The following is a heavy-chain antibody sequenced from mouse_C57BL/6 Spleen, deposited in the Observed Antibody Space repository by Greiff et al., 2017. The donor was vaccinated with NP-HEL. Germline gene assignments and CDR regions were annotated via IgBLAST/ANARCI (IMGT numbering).Heavy chain of an antibody. CDR3: ARASYYGSSLYAMDY. D-gene: IGHD1-1*01. J-gene: IGHJ4*01. CDR2: IYPGDGDT. Sequence: QVQLQQSGAELVKPGASVKISCKASGYAFSSYWMNWVKQRPGKGLEWIGQIYPGDGDTNYNGKFKGKATLTADKSSSTAYMQLSSLTSEDSAVYFCARASYYGSSLYAMDYWGQGTSVTVSS. CDR1: GYAFSSYW. V-gene: IGHV1-80*01.